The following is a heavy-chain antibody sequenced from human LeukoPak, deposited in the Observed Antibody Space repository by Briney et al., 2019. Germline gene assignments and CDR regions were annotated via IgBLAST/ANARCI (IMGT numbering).Heavy chain of an antibody. D-gene: IGHD6-6*01. CDR2: IIPIFGTA. Sequence: SVKVSCKASGYTFTSYGISWVRQAPGQGLEWVGGIIPIFGTANYAQKFQVRVTITADESTSTAYMELSSLRSEDTAVYYCARLPLRSIAVGYYGMDVWGEGTTVTVSS. CDR1: GYTFTSYG. V-gene: IGHV1-69*13. J-gene: IGHJ6*04. CDR3: ARLPLRSIAVGYYGMDV.